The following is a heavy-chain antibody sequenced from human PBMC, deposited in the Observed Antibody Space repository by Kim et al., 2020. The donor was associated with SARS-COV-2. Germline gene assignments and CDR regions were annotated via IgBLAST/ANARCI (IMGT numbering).Heavy chain of an antibody. Sequence: SETLSLTCTVSGGSISTYYWSWIRQPPGKGLEWIGHIYHSGSTKYNSSLKSRVTISVDTSKNQFSLKLSSVTAADTAVYYCARRYSETYYFDYWGQGTLV. CDR1: GGSISTYY. J-gene: IGHJ4*02. D-gene: IGHD1-26*01. V-gene: IGHV4-59*08. CDR3: ARRYSETYYFDY. CDR2: IYHSGST.